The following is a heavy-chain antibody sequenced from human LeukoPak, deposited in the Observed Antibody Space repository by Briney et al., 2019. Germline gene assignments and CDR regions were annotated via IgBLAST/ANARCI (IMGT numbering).Heavy chain of an antibody. V-gene: IGHV4-34*01. CDR2: INHSGST. CDR3: ARGRTYYYDSSGYQKPGWFDY. Sequence: SETLSLTCAVSGGSFSGYYWSWIRQPPGKGLEWMGEINHSGSTNYNPSLKSRVTISVDTSKNQFSLQLSSVAAADTAVYYCARGRTYYYDSSGYQKPGWFDYWGQGTLVTVSS. D-gene: IGHD3-22*01. CDR1: GGSFSGYY. J-gene: IGHJ4*02.